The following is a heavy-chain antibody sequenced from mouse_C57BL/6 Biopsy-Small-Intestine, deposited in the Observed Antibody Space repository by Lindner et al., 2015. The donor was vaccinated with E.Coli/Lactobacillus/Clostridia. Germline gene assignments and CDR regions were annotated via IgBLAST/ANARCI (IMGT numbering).Heavy chain of an antibody. Sequence: VQLQESGAELVRPGASVKLSCTASGFNIKDDYMHWVKQRPEQGLEWIGRIDPANGNTKYAPKFQDKATITADTSSNTAYLQLSSLTSEDTAVYYCASNYPFDYWGQGTTLTVSS. D-gene: IGHD2-1*01. CDR1: GFNIKDDY. CDR2: IDPANGNT. V-gene: IGHV14-3*01. CDR3: ASNYPFDY. J-gene: IGHJ2*01.